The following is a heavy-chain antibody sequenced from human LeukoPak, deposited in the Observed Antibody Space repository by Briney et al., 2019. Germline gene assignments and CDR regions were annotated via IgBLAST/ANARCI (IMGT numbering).Heavy chain of an antibody. CDR2: ISGSGGST. CDR1: GFTFSSYA. J-gene: IGHJ4*02. D-gene: IGHD4-11*01. Sequence: GGSLRLSCAASGFTFSSYAMSWVRQAPGKGLEWVSAISGSGGSTYYADSVKGRFTISRDNSKNTLYLQMNSLRAEDTAVYYCAKPRNYYDYSNYGAFDYWGQGTLVTVSS. CDR3: AKPRNYYDYSNYGAFDY. V-gene: IGHV3-23*01.